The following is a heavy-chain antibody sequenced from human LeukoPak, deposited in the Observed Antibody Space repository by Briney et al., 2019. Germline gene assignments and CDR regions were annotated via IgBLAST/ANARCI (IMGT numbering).Heavy chain of an antibody. J-gene: IGHJ4*02. CDR1: GFTFSSYS. CDR3: ARSLAFCGGDCCSLDY. Sequence: PGGSLRLSCAASGFTFSSYSMNWVRQAPGKGLEWVSSITSSSSYIYYADSVRGRFTISGDNAKDSLYLQMNSLRAEDTAMYYCARSLAFCGGDCCSLDYWGQGTLVTVSS. CDR2: ITSSSSYI. D-gene: IGHD2-21*02. V-gene: IGHV3-21*01.